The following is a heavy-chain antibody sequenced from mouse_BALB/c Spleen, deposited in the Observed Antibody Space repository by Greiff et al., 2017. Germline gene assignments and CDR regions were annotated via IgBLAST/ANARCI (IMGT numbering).Heavy chain of an antibody. V-gene: IGHV5-4*02. Sequence: EVQGVESGGGLVKPGGSLKLSCAASGFTFSDYYMYWVRQTPEKRLEWVATISDGGSYTYYPDSVKGRFTISRDNAKNNLYLQMSSLKSEDTAMYYCARKGEAYFDYWGQGTTLTVSS. CDR2: ISDGGSYT. CDR3: ARKGEAYFDY. CDR1: GFTFSDYY. J-gene: IGHJ2*01.